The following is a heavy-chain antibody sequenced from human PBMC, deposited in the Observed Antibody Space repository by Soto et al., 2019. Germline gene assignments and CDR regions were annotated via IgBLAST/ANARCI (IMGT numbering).Heavy chain of an antibody. CDR3: ARSGYCSGGSCYESYYYYYYGMDV. Sequence: QVQLVQSGAEVKKPGSSVKVSCKASGGTFSSYAISWVRQAPGQGLEWMGGIIPIFGTANYAQKFQGRVTITPDESTRTAYMELRSLRSEDRAVYYCARSGYCSGGSCYESYYYYYYGMDVWGQGTTVTASS. CDR1: GGTFSSYA. J-gene: IGHJ6*02. V-gene: IGHV1-69*01. CDR2: IIPIFGTA. D-gene: IGHD2-15*01.